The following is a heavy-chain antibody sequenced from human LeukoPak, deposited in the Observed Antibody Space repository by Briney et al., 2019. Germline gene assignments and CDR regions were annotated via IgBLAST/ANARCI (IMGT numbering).Heavy chain of an antibody. D-gene: IGHD3-22*01. CDR2: LHASEST. CDR3: ASLSSGAAFDV. J-gene: IGHJ3*01. Sequence: SETLSLTCTVSGAHISNYYWTWLRQSAAQGLEWIGRLHASESTIYNPSLKSRITMSIDTSKNQLSLTLTSVTAADSAVYYCASLSSGAAFDVWGQGTVVTVSS. CDR1: GAHISNYY. V-gene: IGHV4-4*07.